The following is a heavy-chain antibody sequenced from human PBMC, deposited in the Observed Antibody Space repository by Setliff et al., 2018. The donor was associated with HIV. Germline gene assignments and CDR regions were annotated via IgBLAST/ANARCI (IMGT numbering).Heavy chain of an antibody. CDR1: GFTFSSYC. Sequence: PGGSLRLSCVASGFTFSSYCMDWFRQAPGKGLEWVSTISYGSTYIYQSDSVRGRFTISRDDAKKSLYLQMNSLGAEDTAVYYCARSGGIGNYHWDVWGKGTTVTVSS. CDR2: ISYGSTYI. V-gene: IGHV3-21*01. D-gene: IGHD3-16*01. CDR3: ARSGGIGNYHWDV. J-gene: IGHJ6*03.